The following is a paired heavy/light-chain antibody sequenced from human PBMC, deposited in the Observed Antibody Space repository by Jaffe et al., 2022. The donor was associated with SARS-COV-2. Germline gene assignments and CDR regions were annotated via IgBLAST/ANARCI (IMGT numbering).Light chain of an antibody. Sequence: DIQMTQSPSSLSASIGDRVTITCRASQGISNYLSWYQHKPGKAPKSLIYRASSLQSGVPSRFSGSASGTDFTLTISGLQPEDYATYFCQQSYSAPSTFGQGTKLEIK. CDR2: RAS. V-gene: IGKV1-39*01. CDR1: QGISNY. J-gene: IGKJ2*01. CDR3: QQSYSAPST.
Heavy chain of an antibody. CDR3: ARANEGWLSYKNFDY. CDR1: GFTFSSYW. Sequence: EVQLVESGGGLVQPGGSLRLSCAASGFTFSSYWMNWVRQAPGKGMEWVANIRQDGSENYYVDSVKGRFTVSRDNAKNSLFLEMNNLRAEDTAVYYCARANEGWLSYKNFDYWGQGALVTVSS. V-gene: IGHV3-7*03. D-gene: IGHD3-3*01. CDR2: IRQDGSEN. J-gene: IGHJ4*02.